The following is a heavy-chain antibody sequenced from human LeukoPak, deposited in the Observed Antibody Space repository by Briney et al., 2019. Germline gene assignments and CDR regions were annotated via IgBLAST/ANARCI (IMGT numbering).Heavy chain of an antibody. J-gene: IGHJ4*02. CDR3: ARGFGGYDEYYFDY. D-gene: IGHD5-12*01. V-gene: IGHV4-59*12. CDR2: IYYSGST. Sequence: PSETLSLTCTVSGGSISSYYWSWIRQPPGKGLEWIGYIYYSGSTNYNPSLKSRVTISVDTSKNQFSLKLSSVTAADTAVYYCARGFGGYDEYYFDYWGQGTLVTVSS. CDR1: GGSISSYY.